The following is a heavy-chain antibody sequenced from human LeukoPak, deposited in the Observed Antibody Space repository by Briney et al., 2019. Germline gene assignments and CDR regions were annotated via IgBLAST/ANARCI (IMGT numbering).Heavy chain of an antibody. CDR1: GFTISSYW. CDR2: IKQDGSEK. Sequence: GGSLRLSCAASGFTISSYWMSWVRQAPGKGLERVANIKQDGSEKHYVDSVKGRFTISRDNAKNSLYLQMNSLRAEDTAVYYCARDPSTMPFDYWGQGTLVTVSS. CDR3: ARDPSTMPFDY. D-gene: IGHD2-2*01. J-gene: IGHJ4*02. V-gene: IGHV3-7*01.